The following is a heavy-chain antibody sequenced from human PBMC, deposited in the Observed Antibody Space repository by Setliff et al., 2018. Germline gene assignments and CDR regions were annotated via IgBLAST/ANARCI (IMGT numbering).Heavy chain of an antibody. Sequence: SLKISCAASGFTFSSYSMNWVRQAPGRGLEWVSSISSSSSYIYYADSVKGRFTISRDNAKNSLYLQMNSLRAEDTAVYYCARAPSTRGYSGYDSWGQGTLVTVSS. D-gene: IGHD5-12*01. J-gene: IGHJ5*02. CDR3: ARAPSTRGYSGYDS. CDR1: GFTFSSYS. V-gene: IGHV3-21*01. CDR2: ISSSSSYI.